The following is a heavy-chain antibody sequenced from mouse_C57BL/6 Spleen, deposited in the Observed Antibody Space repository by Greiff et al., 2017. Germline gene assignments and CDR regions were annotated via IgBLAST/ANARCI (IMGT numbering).Heavy chain of an antibody. CDR2: IYPRSGNT. V-gene: IGHV1-81*01. CDR3: ARFGLYDSNWYFDV. CDR1: GYTFTSYG. D-gene: IGHD2-3*01. J-gene: IGHJ1*03. Sequence: VQLVESGAELARPGASVKLSCKASGYTFTSYGISWVKQRTGQGLEWIGEIYPRSGNTYYNEKFKGKATLTADKSSSTAYMELRSLTSEDSAVYFCARFGLYDSNWYFDVWGTGTTVTVSS.